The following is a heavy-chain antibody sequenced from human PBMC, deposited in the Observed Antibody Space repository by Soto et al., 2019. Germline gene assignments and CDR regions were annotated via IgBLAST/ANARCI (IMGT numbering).Heavy chain of an antibody. CDR2: IRGNGGST. Sequence: GGSLRLSCGASGFIFSYSAMSWVRQAPGKGLEWVSSIRGNGGSTYYRDSVKGRFTISRDDSKDTLFLQMNSLRAEYTAVYYCAEISYGNSGYSSWGQGTLVTVS. D-gene: IGHD3-22*01. CDR3: AEISYGNSGYSS. CDR1: GFIFSYSA. V-gene: IGHV3-23*01. J-gene: IGHJ5*02.